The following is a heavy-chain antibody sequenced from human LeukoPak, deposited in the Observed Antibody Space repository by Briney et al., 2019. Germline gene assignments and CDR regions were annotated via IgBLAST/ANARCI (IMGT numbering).Heavy chain of an antibody. J-gene: IGHJ4*02. D-gene: IGHD3-22*01. V-gene: IGHV4-34*01. CDR2: INHSGST. Sequence: SETLSLTCAVYGGSFSGYYWSWIRQPPGKGLEWIGEINHSGSTNYNPSLKSRVTISVDTSKNQFSLKLSSVTAADTAVYYCARVPTYYDSSGYSDYWGQGTLVTVSS. CDR3: ARVPTYYDSSGYSDY. CDR1: GGSFSGYY.